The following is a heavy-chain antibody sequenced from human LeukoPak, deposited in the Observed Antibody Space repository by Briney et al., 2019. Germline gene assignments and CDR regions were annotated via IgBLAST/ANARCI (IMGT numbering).Heavy chain of an antibody. CDR1: GVTFSSYA. CDR2: IIPILGIA. Sequence: SVKVSCKASGVTFSSYAISWVRQAPGQGLEWMGRIIPILGIANYAQKFQGRVTITTDKSTSTAYMELSSLRSEDTAVYYCAKLVPDPMDVWGQGTTVTVSS. J-gene: IGHJ6*02. V-gene: IGHV1-69*04. CDR3: AKLVPDPMDV. D-gene: IGHD6-13*01.